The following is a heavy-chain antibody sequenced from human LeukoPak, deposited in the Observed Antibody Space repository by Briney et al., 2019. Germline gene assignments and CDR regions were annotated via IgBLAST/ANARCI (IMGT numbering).Heavy chain of an antibody. Sequence: GGSLRLSCAASGFTFSSYAMSWVRQAPGKGLEWVSAISGSGGSTYYADSVKGRFAISRDNSKNTLHLQMDRLRAEDTALYYCASPGGVPTPDPWGQGTLVTVSS. CDR3: ASPGGVPTPDP. J-gene: IGHJ5*02. D-gene: IGHD3-16*01. CDR2: ISGSGGST. CDR1: GFTFSSYA. V-gene: IGHV3-23*01.